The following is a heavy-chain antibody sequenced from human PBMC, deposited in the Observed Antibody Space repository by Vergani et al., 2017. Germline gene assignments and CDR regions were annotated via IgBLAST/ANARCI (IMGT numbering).Heavy chain of an antibody. J-gene: IGHJ4*02. V-gene: IGHV3-23*04. CDR3: ATPLLGGATKGDDY. Sequence: EVQLVESGGGLVKPGGSLRLSCAASGFTFSTYSMNWVRQAPGKGLEWVSAISGSGGSTYYADSVKGRFTISRDNSKNTLYLQMNSLRAEDTAVYYYATPLLGGATKGDDYWGQGTLVTVSS. CDR1: GFTFSTYS. CDR2: ISGSGGST. D-gene: IGHD1-26*01.